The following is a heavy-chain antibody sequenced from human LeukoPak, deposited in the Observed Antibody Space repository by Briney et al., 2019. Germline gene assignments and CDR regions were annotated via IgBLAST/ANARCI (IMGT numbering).Heavy chain of an antibody. J-gene: IGHJ6*03. CDR1: GFTFDDYG. CDR3: ARVCHCPGIVVVPAAINEYYYYYMDV. CDR2: INWNGGST. Sequence: GGSLRLSCAASGFTFDDYGMSWVRQAPGKGLEWVSGINWNGGSTGYADSVKGRFTISRDNAKNSLYLQMNSLRAEDTALYYCARVCHCPGIVVVPAAINEYYYYYMDVWGKGTRSASP. D-gene: IGHD2-2*01. V-gene: IGHV3-20*04.